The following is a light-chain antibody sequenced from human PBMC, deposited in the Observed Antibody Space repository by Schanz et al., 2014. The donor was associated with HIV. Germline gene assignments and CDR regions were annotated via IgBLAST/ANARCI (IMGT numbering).Light chain of an antibody. CDR2: KAS. CDR1: QSIGNS. J-gene: IGKJ2*01. CDR3: QRYNSYSHT. Sequence: IQMTQSPATLYASVGDRVTLTCRTSQSIGNSLAWLQQKPGRAPKVLIYKASTLESGVPSTFRGSGSGTDFTLTISSLQPDDFATYYCQRYNSYSHTFGQGTKLDIK. V-gene: IGKV1-5*03.